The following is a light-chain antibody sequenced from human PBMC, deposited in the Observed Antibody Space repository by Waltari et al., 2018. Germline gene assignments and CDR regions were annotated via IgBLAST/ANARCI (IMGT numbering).Light chain of an antibody. CDR3: QQSSTTPST. Sequence: DIQMTQSPSSLSASVGDRVTITGRASQNIATYLNWYQQKPGKAPNLLIYGASNLQSGVPSRFSGSGSGTDFTLTISSLQREDLAIYYCQQSSTTPSTFGQGTKLEIK. J-gene: IGKJ2*01. V-gene: IGKV1-39*01. CDR1: QNIATY. CDR2: GAS.